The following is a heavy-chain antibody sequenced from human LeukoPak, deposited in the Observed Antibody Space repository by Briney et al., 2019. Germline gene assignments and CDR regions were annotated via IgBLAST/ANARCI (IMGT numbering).Heavy chain of an antibody. CDR3: AKALAVALNWFDP. Sequence: GGSLRLSCAASGFTFSNYWMSWVRQAPGKGLEWVANIKQDGSEKYYVDSVKGRFTISRDNAKNSLYLQMNSLRAEDTAVYYCAKALAVALNWFDPWGQGTLVTVSS. V-gene: IGHV3-7*01. D-gene: IGHD6-19*01. CDR1: GFTFSNYW. CDR2: IKQDGSEK. J-gene: IGHJ5*02.